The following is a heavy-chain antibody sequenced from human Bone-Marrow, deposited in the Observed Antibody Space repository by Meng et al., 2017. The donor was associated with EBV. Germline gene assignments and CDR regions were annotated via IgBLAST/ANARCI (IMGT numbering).Heavy chain of an antibody. CDR3: ASEAAGAF. Sequence: VELGQSGGGGKTPGSSVKVSCKASGYTFTNDGLTWVRQAPGQGLEWMGWINAYDSRTIYAQKFQDRVTMTTDTSTATAYMELNGLRSDDTAVYYCASEAAGAFWGQGTLVTVSS. D-gene: IGHD6-13*01. CDR1: GYTFTNDG. J-gene: IGHJ4*02. CDR2: INAYDSRT. V-gene: IGHV1-18*04.